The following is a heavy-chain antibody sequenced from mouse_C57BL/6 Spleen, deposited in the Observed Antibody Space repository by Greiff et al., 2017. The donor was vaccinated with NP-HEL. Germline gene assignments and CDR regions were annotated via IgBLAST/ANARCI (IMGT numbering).Heavy chain of an antibody. V-gene: IGHV1-19*01. D-gene: IGHD3-3*01. J-gene: IGHJ4*01. Sequence: EVQLQQSGPVLVKPGASVKMSCKASGYTFTDYYMNWVKQSHGKSLEWIGVINPYNGGTSYNQKFKGKATLTVDKSSSTAYMELNSLTSEDSAVYYCARGTGEDYYAMDYWGQGTSVTVSS. CDR1: GYTFTDYY. CDR3: ARGTGEDYYAMDY. CDR2: INPYNGGT.